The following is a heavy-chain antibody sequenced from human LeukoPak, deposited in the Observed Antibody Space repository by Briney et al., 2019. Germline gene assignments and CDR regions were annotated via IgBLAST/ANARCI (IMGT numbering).Heavy chain of an antibody. D-gene: IGHD2-15*01. CDR2: IYPADSDT. Sequence: GEPLKISCQVSGYTFPTSWIGWPRQMPGKALEWMGIIYPADSDTRYNPSFEGQVTISADKSISTAYLQWSSLKASDTAMYYCARRYCSGGTCYFDYWGQGALVTVSS. CDR3: ARRYCSGGTCYFDY. CDR1: GYTFPTSW. J-gene: IGHJ4*02. V-gene: IGHV5-51*01.